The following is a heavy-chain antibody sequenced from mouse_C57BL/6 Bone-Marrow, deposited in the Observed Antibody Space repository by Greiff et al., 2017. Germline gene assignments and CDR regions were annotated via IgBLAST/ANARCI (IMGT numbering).Heavy chain of an antibody. V-gene: IGHV5-17*01. Sequence: EVKLVESGGGLVKPGGSLKLSCAASGFTFSDYGMHWVRQAPEKGLEWVAYISSGSSTIYYADTVKGRFTISRDNAKNTLFLQMTSLRSEDTAMYYCARGDGYFYFDYWGQGTTRTVSS. J-gene: IGHJ2*01. D-gene: IGHD2-3*01. CDR2: ISSGSSTI. CDR1: GFTFSDYG. CDR3: ARGDGYFYFDY.